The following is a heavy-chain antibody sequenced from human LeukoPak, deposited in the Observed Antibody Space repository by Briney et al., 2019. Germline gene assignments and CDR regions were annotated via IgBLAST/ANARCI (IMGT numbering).Heavy chain of an antibody. D-gene: IGHD2-15*01. V-gene: IGHV3-30*03. CDR1: GFTFSSYG. J-gene: IGHJ4*02. CDR2: ISFDGSNE. CDR3: ATGKNCSGGACYSEFDY. Sequence: GGSLRLSCAASGFTFSSYGMHWVRQAPGKGLEWVAVISFDGSNEYYADSVKGRFTISRDNSKNTMYLQMNSLRGDGTAVYYCATGKNCSGGACYSEFDYWGQGTLVTVSS.